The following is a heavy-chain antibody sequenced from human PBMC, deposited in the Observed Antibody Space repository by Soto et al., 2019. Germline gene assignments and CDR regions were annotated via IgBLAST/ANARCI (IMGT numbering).Heavy chain of an antibody. CDR3: ARERNGYNSILDY. V-gene: IGHV3-11*05. J-gene: IGHJ4*02. D-gene: IGHD5-12*01. Sequence: QVLLVESGGGLVNPGGSLRLSCAASGFTFSDYYMTWIRQAPGKGLEWVSYISSTSKYTNYADSVRGRFTISRDNAKNSLYLQMNSLRAEDTAVYYCARERNGYNSILDYWGQGTLVTVSS. CDR1: GFTFSDYY. CDR2: ISSTSKYT.